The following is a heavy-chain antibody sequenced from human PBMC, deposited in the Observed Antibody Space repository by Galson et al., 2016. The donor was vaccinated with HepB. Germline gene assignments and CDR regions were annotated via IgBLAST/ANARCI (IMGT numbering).Heavy chain of an antibody. Sequence: SLRLSCAASGFTFSDYYMNWIRQAPGKGLEWISYISTSRSYTSYADSVKGRFTISRDNAKKSLYLQMNSLGAEDTAVYYCARGYYDSSGYSSRPYDWDFDLWGRGTLVTVSS. CDR3: ARGYYDSSGYSSRPYDWDFDL. D-gene: IGHD3-22*01. CDR2: ISTSRSYT. V-gene: IGHV3-11*06. J-gene: IGHJ2*01. CDR1: GFTFSDYY.